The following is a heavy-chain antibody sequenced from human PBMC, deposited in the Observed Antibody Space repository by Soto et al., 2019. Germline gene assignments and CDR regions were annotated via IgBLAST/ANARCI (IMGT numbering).Heavy chain of an antibody. V-gene: IGHV3-30-3*01. CDR3: ARACLTYSSGWYGGKDY. J-gene: IGHJ4*02. CDR1: GFTFSSYA. D-gene: IGHD6-19*01. Sequence: GGSLRLSCAASGFTFSSYAMHWVRQAPGKGLEWVAVISYDGSNKYYADSVKGRFTISRDNSKNTLYLQMNSLRAEDTAVYYCARACLTYSSGWYGGKDYWGQGTLVTVSS. CDR2: ISYDGSNK.